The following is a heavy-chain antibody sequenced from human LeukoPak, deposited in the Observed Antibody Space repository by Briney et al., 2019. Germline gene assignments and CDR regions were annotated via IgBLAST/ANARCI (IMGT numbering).Heavy chain of an antibody. V-gene: IGHV4-61*10. Sequence: PSETLSLTCTVSGGSISSGSYYWSWIRQPAGKGLEWIGYIYYSGSTNYNPSLKSRVTISVDTSKNQFSLKLSSVTAADTAVYYCARTSMGSSSPVVVYYYYYMDVWGKGTTVTVSS. CDR2: IYYSGST. CDR1: GGSISSGSYY. CDR3: ARTSMGSSSPVVVYYYYYMDV. D-gene: IGHD6-6*01. J-gene: IGHJ6*03.